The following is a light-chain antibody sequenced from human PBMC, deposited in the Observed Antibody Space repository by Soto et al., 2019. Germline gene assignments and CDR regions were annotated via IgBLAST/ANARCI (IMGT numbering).Light chain of an antibody. V-gene: IGLV1-51*01. Sequence: QSVMTQPPSVSAAPGQKVTISCSGSSSNIGGNSVSWYQQLPGTASKLLIYDDNKRPSGIPDRFSGSKSGTSATLGITGFQTGDEADYYCGSWDSSLSAYVVGTGTKVTVL. CDR1: SSNIGGNS. CDR3: GSWDSSLSAYV. CDR2: DDN. J-gene: IGLJ1*01.